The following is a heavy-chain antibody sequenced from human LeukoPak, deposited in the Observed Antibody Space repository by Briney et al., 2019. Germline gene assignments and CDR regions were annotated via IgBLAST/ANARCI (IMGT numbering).Heavy chain of an antibody. CDR3: ARDDCSGGSCYSTGY. D-gene: IGHD2-15*01. J-gene: IGHJ4*02. CDR2: ISAYNGNT. Sequence: ASVKVSCKASGYTFTSYYMHWVRQAPGQGLEWMGWISAYNGNTNYAQKLQGRVTMTRDTSTSTVYMELSSLRSEDTAVYYCARDDCSGGSCYSTGYWGQGTLVTVSS. V-gene: IGHV1-18*04. CDR1: GYTFTSYY.